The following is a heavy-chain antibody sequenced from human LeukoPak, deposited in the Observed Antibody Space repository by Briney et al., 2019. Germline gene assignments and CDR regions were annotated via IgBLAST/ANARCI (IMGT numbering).Heavy chain of an antibody. CDR1: GFTFSSYW. V-gene: IGHV3-7*01. CDR3: ARDLRYDYVWGSYRQGFDY. J-gene: IGHJ4*02. D-gene: IGHD3-16*02. CDR2: IKQDGSEK. Sequence: GGSLRLSCAASGFTFSSYWMSWVRQAPGKGLGWVANIKQDGSEKYYVDSVKGRFTISRDNAKNSLYLQMNSLRAEDTAVYYCARDLRYDYVWGSYRQGFDYWGQGTLVTVSS.